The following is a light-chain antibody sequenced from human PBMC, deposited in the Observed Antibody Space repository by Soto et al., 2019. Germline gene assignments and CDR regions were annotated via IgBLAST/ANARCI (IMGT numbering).Light chain of an antibody. Sequence: QSVLTQPPSVSGAPGQRVTISCTGSSANIGAGYDVHWYQPLPGTAPKLLIYGNSNRPSGVPDRFAGSKSGTSASLAITGLQAEDEADYYCQSYDSSLRGSVFGTGTKVTVL. CDR2: GNS. CDR3: QSYDSSLRGSV. CDR1: SANIGAGYD. V-gene: IGLV1-40*01. J-gene: IGLJ1*01.